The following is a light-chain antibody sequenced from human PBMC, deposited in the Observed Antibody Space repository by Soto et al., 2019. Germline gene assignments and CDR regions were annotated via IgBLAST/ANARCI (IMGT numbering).Light chain of an antibody. J-gene: IGKJ4*01. V-gene: IGKV2-40*01. CDR3: MQRIEFPLT. Sequence: DIVMTQTPLSLPVTPGEPASISCVSSQSLLDSDDGNTYLDWYLQKPGQSPQLLIYTVSYRASGVPDRFSGSGSGTDFTLKISRVEAEDVGVYYCMQRIEFPLTFGGGTKVEIK. CDR2: TVS. CDR1: QSLLDSDDGNTY.